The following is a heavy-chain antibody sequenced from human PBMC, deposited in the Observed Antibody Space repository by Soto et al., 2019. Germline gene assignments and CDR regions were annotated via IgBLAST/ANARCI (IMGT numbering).Heavy chain of an antibody. Sequence: VQLVESGGGLGQPGGSLRLSCEASGFTFRTYWMHWVRQAPGKGLVWVSGIRGDGAATTYADSVKGRFTISRDNAKNTLFLQVNSLRAEDTAVYYCARDLRSHFDYWGHGTLVIVSS. CDR3: ARDLRSHFDY. CDR1: GFTFRTYW. V-gene: IGHV3-74*01. CDR2: IRGDGAAT. J-gene: IGHJ4*01.